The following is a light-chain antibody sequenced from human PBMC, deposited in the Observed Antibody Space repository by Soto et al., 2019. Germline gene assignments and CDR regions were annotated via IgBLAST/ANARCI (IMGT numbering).Light chain of an antibody. V-gene: IGKV3-11*01. CDR1: QSVSIY. CDR2: DAS. J-gene: IGKJ5*01. Sequence: EIVLTQSPATLSLSPGERATLSCRASQSVSIYLAWYQQKPGQGPRLLIYDASNRATGIPARFSGSGSGTDFTLTISSLEPEDFAVSYCQQRSNWPQITFGQGTLLEIK. CDR3: QQRSNWPQIT.